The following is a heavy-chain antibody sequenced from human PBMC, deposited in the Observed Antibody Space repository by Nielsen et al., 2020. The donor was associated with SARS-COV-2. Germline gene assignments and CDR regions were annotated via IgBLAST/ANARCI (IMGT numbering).Heavy chain of an antibody. CDR1: GFNFRSYW. D-gene: IGHD6-19*01. CDR3: AREGVVAVAGTGPDFDY. CDR2: IWYDGSNK. V-gene: IGHV3-33*08. J-gene: IGHJ4*02. Sequence: GESLKISCAASGFNFRSYWMSWVRQAPGKGLEWVAVIWYDGSNKYYADSVKGRFTISRDNSKNTLYLQMNSLRAEDTAMYYCAREGVVAVAGTGPDFDYWGQGTLVTVSS.